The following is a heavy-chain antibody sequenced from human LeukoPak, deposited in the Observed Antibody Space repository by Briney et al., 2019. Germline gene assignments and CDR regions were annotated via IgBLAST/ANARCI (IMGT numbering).Heavy chain of an antibody. V-gene: IGHV3-30*02. CDR2: IRYDGSNK. J-gene: IGHJ4*02. Sequence: GGSLRLSCAASGFTFSSYGMHWVRQAPGKGLEWVAFIRYDGSNKYYADSVKGRFTISRDNSKNTLYLQMNSLRAEDTAVYYCAKDYYYDSSGYYYSMSGFDYWGQGTLVTVSS. CDR1: GFTFSSYG. CDR3: AKDYYYDSSGYYYSMSGFDY. D-gene: IGHD3-22*01.